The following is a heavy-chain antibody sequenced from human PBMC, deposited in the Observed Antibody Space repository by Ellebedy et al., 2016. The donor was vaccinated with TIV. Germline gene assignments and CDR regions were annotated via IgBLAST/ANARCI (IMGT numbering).Heavy chain of an antibody. CDR3: ASRGLQGGVDI. V-gene: IGHV1-69*13. CDR1: GGTFVNYA. J-gene: IGHJ6*02. CDR2: IIPIFGKA. D-gene: IGHD3-10*01. Sequence: ASVKVSCKASGGTFVNYAIYWVQQAPGQGLVWMGGIIPIFGKATYAQKFHGRVTITADEPTNTAYMELSSLKSDDSAVYYCASRGLQGGVDIWGQGTTVIVSS.